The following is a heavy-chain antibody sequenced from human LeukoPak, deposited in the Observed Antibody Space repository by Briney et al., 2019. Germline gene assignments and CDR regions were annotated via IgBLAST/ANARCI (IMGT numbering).Heavy chain of an antibody. CDR1: GYTFTTYG. CDR2: ISTYNGKT. Sequence: ASVKVSCKASGYTFTTYGISWVRHAPGQGLEWMGWISTYNGKTNYAQKVQGRLTMTTDPSTSTAYMELRSLRSDDTAVYYCAEGRNSGWFYFDNWGQGTPVTVSS. J-gene: IGHJ4*02. V-gene: IGHV1-18*01. CDR3: AEGRNSGWFYFDN. D-gene: IGHD6-19*01.